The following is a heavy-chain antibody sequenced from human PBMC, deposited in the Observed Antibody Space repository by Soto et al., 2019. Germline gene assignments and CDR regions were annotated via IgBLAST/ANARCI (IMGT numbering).Heavy chain of an antibody. Sequence: QVRLEESGPGLVKPSETLSLICSVSGGSVNNANYFWNWIRHHPENGLEWIGYIYYSGSTRYNPSFKTRATLSIDTSKNHFSLRLNSVTVADTAVYFCARDADYGGSRGGMDVWGRRTTVTVSS. V-gene: IGHV4-31*03. D-gene: IGHD4-17*01. CDR1: GGSVNNANYF. CDR2: IYYSGST. J-gene: IGHJ6*02. CDR3: ARDADYGGSRGGMDV.